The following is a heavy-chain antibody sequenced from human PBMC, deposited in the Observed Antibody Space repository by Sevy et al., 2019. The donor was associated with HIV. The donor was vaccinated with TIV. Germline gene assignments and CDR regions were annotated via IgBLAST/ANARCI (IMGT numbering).Heavy chain of an antibody. D-gene: IGHD3-16*01. J-gene: IGHJ4*02. CDR2: IKQDGSKK. V-gene: IGHV3-7*01. CDR3: ARLKLHYDPYYFDL. CDR1: GFTFSDYW. Sequence: GGSLRLSCAASGFTFSDYWMSWVRQAPEKGLEWVANIKQDGSKKYYVDSINGRFIMSRDNPKKSLYLEMSSLRAEDTAVYYCARLKLHYDPYYFDLWGQGTLVTVSS.